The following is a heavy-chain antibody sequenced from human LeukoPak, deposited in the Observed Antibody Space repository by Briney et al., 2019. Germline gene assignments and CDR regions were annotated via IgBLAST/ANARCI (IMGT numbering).Heavy chain of an antibody. V-gene: IGHV4-59*08. CDR2: IYYTGIT. CDR3: ARQGRSGTNLYRFDY. CDR1: GGSINSYF. D-gene: IGHD3-10*01. J-gene: IGHJ4*02. Sequence: TETLSLTCTVSGGSINSYFWSWIRQPPGKGLEWIGYIYYTGITDYNPSLKSRITISVDTSKNQFSLKLTSVSAADTAVYYCARQGRSGTNLYRFDYWGPGTLVTVSS.